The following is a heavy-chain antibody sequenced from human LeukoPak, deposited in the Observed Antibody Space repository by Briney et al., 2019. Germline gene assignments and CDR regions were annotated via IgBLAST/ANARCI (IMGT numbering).Heavy chain of an antibody. V-gene: IGHV3-23*01. D-gene: IGHD2-15*01. CDR2: ISGSGGST. J-gene: IGHJ6*04. CDR1: GFTFSSYA. Sequence: PGGSLRLSCAASGFTFSSYAMSWVRQAPGKGLEWVSDISGSGGSTYYADSVKGRFTISRDNSKNTLYLQMNSLRAEDTAVYYCAKDRYCGGGSCYGMDVWGKGTTVTVSS. CDR3: AKDRYCGGGSCYGMDV.